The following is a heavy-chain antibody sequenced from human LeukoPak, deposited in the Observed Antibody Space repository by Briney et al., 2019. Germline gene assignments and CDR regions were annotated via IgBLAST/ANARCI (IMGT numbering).Heavy chain of an antibody. J-gene: IGHJ4*02. V-gene: IGHV1-2*02. CDR2: INPNSGGT. CDR1: GYTFTGYY. Sequence: ASVKVSCKASGYTFTGYYIHWVRQAPGQGLEWMGWINPNSGGTNYAQKFQGRVTMTRDTSISTAYMELSRLSSDDTAVYYCALCSGGSCYSSDYWGQGTLVTVSS. D-gene: IGHD2-15*01. CDR3: ALCSGGSCYSSDY.